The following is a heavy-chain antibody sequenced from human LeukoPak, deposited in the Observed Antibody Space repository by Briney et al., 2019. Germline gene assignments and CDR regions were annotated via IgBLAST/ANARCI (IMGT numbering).Heavy chain of an antibody. CDR1: GGSISSSSYY. J-gene: IGHJ4*02. CDR2: IYYSGST. Sequence: SETLSLTCTVSGGSISSSSYYWGWIRQPPGKGLEWIGSIYYSGSTYYNPSLKSRVTISVDTSKNQFSLKLTSVTAADTAVYYCASTTVRTGYWGQGTLVTVSS. D-gene: IGHD4-17*01. CDR3: ASTTVRTGY. V-gene: IGHV4-39*01.